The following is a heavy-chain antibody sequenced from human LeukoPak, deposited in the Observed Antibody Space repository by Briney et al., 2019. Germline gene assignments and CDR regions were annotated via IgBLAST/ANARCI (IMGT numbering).Heavy chain of an antibody. Sequence: GGSLRLSCAASGFTFYNYWMSWVRQAPGKGLEWVANIKQDGSEKYYVDSVKGRLTISRDNAKNSLYLQMNSLRAEDTAVYYCARSAINTYHYDSTGYSPHVLTVWGQGTMVTVSS. CDR2: IKQDGSEK. CDR1: GFTFYNYW. V-gene: IGHV3-7*05. CDR3: ARSAINTYHYDSTGYSPHVLTV. J-gene: IGHJ3*01. D-gene: IGHD3-22*01.